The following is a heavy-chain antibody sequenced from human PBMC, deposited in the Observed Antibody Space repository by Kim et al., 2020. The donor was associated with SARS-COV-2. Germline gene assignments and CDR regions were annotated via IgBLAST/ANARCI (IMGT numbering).Heavy chain of an antibody. CDR1: GGSISSYY. CDR2: IYYSGST. J-gene: IGHJ4*01. V-gene: IGHV4-59*01. Sequence: SETLSLTCTVSGGSISSYYWSWIRQPPGKGLEWIGYIYYSGSTNYNPSLKSRVTISVDTSKNQFSLKLSSVTAADTAVYYCARQVYYYGSGSYYRYFDY. D-gene: IGHD3-10*01. CDR3: ARQVYYYGSGSYYRYFDY.